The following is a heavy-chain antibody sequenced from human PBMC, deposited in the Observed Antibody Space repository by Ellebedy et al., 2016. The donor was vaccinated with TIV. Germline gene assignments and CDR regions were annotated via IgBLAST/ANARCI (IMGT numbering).Heavy chain of an antibody. CDR1: GFTFSDYY. CDR2: ITNSGSYM. J-gene: IGHJ5*02. CDR3: ARTCLDTYCS. V-gene: IGHV3-11*01. D-gene: IGHD5/OR15-5a*01. Sequence: GGSLRLSXAASGFTFSDYYMTWIRQAPGKGLEYISYITNSGSYMNYADSVKGRFSISRDNAKNSLYLQMNSLSAEDTAVYYCARTCLDTYCSWGQGTLVIVSS.